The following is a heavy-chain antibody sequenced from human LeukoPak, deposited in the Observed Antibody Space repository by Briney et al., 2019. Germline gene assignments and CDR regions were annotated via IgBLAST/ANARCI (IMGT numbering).Heavy chain of an antibody. D-gene: IGHD6-6*01. CDR2: IKQDGSTK. CDR1: EFTFSRYW. J-gene: IGHJ4*02. V-gene: IGHV3-7*03. Sequence: GGSLRLSCAASEFTFSRYWMSWVRQAPGKGLEWVANIKQDGSTKYYLDSVKGRLTVSRDNAKNSVFLQINSLRAEDTAVYYCARIGYSSSSFDYWGQGTLVTVSS. CDR3: ARIGYSSSSFDY.